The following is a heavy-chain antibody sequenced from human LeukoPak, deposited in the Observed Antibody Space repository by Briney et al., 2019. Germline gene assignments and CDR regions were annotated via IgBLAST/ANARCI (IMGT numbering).Heavy chain of an antibody. V-gene: IGHV3-74*01. D-gene: IGHD1-7*01. CDR3: ASGNSHAFDI. CDR2: IDLAGVYT. Sequence: GGSLRLSCAASGITFSDYWMHWVRQAPGKGLVGVSRIDLAGVYTTYADSVRGRFTISRDNAKNTLYLQMDSLRADDTAVYYCASGNSHAFDIWGQGTMVTVSS. J-gene: IGHJ3*02. CDR1: GITFSDYW.